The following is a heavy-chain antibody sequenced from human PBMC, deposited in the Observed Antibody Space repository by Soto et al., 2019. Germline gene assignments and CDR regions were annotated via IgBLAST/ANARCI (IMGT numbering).Heavy chain of an antibody. CDR3: ARDNDMVRGPGDY. CDR1: GYTFTSYG. CDR2: ISAYNGNT. J-gene: IGHJ4*02. D-gene: IGHD3-10*01. Sequence: QVQLLQSGAEVKKPGPSVKVSCKASGYTFTSYGITWVRKAPGQGLGWMGWISAYNGNTNDARRLQGRVTMTSDTARSTSYEELRSIRPDDTAGYYCARDNDMVRGPGDYWGQGTLVTVSS. V-gene: IGHV1-18*01.